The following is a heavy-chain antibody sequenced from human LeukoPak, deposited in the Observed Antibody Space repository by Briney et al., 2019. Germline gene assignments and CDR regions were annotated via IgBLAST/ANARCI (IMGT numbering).Heavy chain of an antibody. Sequence: PGGSLRLSCAASGFTFSSYSMNWVRQAPGKGLEWVSYISTSSAVMYYADSVKGRFTISRDDARNSVSLQMNSLRADDTAVYYCARDVGYCSGGSCYRWFASWGQGTLVIVSS. D-gene: IGHD2-15*01. J-gene: IGHJ5*01. CDR2: ISTSSAVM. CDR1: GFTFSSYS. CDR3: ARDVGYCSGGSCYRWFAS. V-gene: IGHV3-48*01.